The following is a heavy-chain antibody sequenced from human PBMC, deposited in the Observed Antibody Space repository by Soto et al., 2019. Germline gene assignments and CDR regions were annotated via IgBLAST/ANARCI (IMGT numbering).Heavy chain of an antibody. V-gene: IGHV1-3*01. Sequence: GASVKVSCKASGYTFTSYAMHWVRQAPGQRLEWMGWINAGNGNTKYSQKFQGRVTITRDTSASTAYMELSSLRSEDTAVYYCIVVRLRYFDWLSSPPTFDYWGQGTLVTVYS. CDR2: INAGNGNT. CDR1: GYTFTSYA. D-gene: IGHD3-9*01. J-gene: IGHJ4*02. CDR3: IVVRLRYFDWLSSPPTFDY.